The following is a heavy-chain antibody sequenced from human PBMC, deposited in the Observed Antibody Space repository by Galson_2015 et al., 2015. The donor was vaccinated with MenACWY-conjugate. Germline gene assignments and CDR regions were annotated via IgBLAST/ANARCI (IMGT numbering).Heavy chain of an antibody. CDR3: AKTYCSWTNCREPSWYFDL. CDR1: GFIFSSYA. V-gene: IGHV3-23*01. Sequence: SLRLSCAASGFIFSSYAMSWVRQAPGKGLEWVSAMSGSGGSRNYADSVKGRFTITRDNSKTTLYLQMNSLRAEDTAVYYCAKTYCSWTNCREPSWYFDLWGRGTLVTVSS. CDR2: MSGSGGSR. D-gene: IGHD2-2*01. J-gene: IGHJ2*01.